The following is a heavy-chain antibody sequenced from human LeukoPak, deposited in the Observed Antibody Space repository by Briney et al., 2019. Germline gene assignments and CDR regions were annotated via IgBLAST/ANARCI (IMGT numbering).Heavy chain of an antibody. J-gene: IGHJ4*02. D-gene: IGHD3-22*01. CDR1: GFTFSSYE. V-gene: IGHV3-48*03. Sequence: PGGSLRLSCAASGFTFSSYEMNWVRQAPGKGLEWVSYISSSGSTIYYADSVKGRFTISRDNAKNSLYLQMNSLRAEDTAVYYCARGYYDNSGYLYYWGQGTLVTVSS. CDR2: ISSSGSTI. CDR3: ARGYYDNSGYLYY.